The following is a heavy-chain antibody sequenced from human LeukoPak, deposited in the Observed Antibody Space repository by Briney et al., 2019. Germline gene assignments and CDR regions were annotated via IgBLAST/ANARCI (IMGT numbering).Heavy chain of an antibody. CDR1: GGSFTNYD. Sequence: SETLSLTCTVSGGSFTNYDWSWIRQPPGERLEWIGYIYYSGSTDYNPSLKSRVTMSVDTSKNQFSLKLNSVTPADTAVYYCARGSQGVFRGDYFGHWGQGALVTVSS. CDR2: IYYSGST. CDR3: ARGSQGVFRGDYFGH. V-gene: IGHV4-59*01. D-gene: IGHD3-10*01. J-gene: IGHJ4*02.